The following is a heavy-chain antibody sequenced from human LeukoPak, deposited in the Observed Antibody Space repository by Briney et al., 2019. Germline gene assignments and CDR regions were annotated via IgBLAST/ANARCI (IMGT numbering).Heavy chain of an antibody. CDR3: ARDSMILNY. J-gene: IGHJ4*02. V-gene: IGHV3-7*01. CDR1: GFTFSSYW. D-gene: IGHD3-22*01. CDR2: IKQDGSEK. Sequence: PGGSLRLFFAASGFTFSSYWMSWVRQARGKGREWVANIKQDGSEKYYVDSVKGRFTISRDNAKNSLYLQMNRLRAEDMAVYYCARDSMILNYWGQGTLVTVSS.